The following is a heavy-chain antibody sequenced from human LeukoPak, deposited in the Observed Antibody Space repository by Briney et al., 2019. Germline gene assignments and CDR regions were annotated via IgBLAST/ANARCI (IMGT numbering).Heavy chain of an antibody. CDR3: AARPPIVVAGPFDY. J-gene: IGHJ4*02. D-gene: IGHD2-15*01. Sequence: PRGSLRLSCAASGFTFSGFAMTWVRQAPGKGLEWVSSIGSDYKTHYSESVKGRFAISRDNSKNTLYLQMSSLRVDDTAVYYCAARPPIVVAGPFDYWGQGMLVSVSS. CDR1: GFTFSGFA. CDR2: IGSDYKT. V-gene: IGHV3-23*01.